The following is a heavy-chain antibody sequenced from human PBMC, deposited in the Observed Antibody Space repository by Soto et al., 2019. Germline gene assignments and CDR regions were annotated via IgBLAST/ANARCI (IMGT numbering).Heavy chain of an antibody. CDR1: GYSFITYG. J-gene: IGHJ5*02. CDR2: ISADDGET. Sequence: QVQLVQSGTEVKKPGASVKVSCKASGYSFITYGISWVRQAPGQGLEWMGWISADDGETNYAQKFQDRVTMTTGTYAPTAWLELRSLRSDDPAVYYCARDPRQPRHINRGGGLDPWGQGTLVTVSS. D-gene: IGHD1-1*01. V-gene: IGHV1-18*01. CDR3: ARDPRQPRHINRGGGLDP.